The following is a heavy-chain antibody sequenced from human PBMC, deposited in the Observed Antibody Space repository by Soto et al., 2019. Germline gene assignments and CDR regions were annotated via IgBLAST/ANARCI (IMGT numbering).Heavy chain of an antibody. Sequence: GASVKVSCKTSGYTFTNYHVHWVRQAPGQGLEWMGISKPGDGYSSYIQKFQGRLTLTIDTSTSTVYMELSSLRSEDTAVYYCARETPRAYYVDHWGQGTLVTVSS. V-gene: IGHV1-46*01. D-gene: IGHD2-15*01. CDR3: ARETPRAYYVDH. CDR2: SKPGDGYS. CDR1: GYTFTNYH. J-gene: IGHJ4*02.